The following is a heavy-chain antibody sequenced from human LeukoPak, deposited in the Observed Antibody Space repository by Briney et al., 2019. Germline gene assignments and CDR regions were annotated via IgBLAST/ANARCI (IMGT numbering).Heavy chain of an antibody. CDR2: ISSSSSYI. CDR3: ARDSYLRELVAFDY. V-gene: IGHV3-21*01. Sequence: GGSLRLSCAASGFTFSSYGMNWVRQAPGKGLEWVSSISSSSSYIYYADSVKGRFTISRDNAKNSLYLQMNSLRAEDTAVYYCARDSYLRELVAFDYWGQGTLVTVSS. J-gene: IGHJ4*02. CDR1: GFTFSSYG. D-gene: IGHD2-8*02.